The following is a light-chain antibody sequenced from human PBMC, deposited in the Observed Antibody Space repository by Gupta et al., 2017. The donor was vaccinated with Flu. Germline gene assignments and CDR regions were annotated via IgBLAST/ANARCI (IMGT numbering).Light chain of an antibody. Sequence: QSVLTQPPSASGNPGQRVTISCSGSSSNIGSHTVSWYQQLPGTAPKLLLYKNNQRPSGVPDLFSGSKSGTSASLAISGLQSEDEADYYCAAWDDSLLRVFGGGTKVTVL. CDR2: KNN. CDR1: SSNIGSHT. J-gene: IGLJ3*02. CDR3: AAWDDSLLRV. V-gene: IGLV1-44*01.